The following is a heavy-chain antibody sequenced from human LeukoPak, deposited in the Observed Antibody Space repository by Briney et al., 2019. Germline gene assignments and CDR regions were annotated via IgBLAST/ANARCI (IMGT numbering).Heavy chain of an antibody. D-gene: IGHD3-22*01. CDR2: INHSGST. Sequence: SETLSLTCAVYDGSLSGYYWSWIRQPPGKGLEWIGEINHSGSTNYNPSLKSRVTISVDTSKNQFSLKLSSVTAADTAVYYCARGHYDSSGYYVSWGYWGQGTLVTVSS. J-gene: IGHJ4*02. CDR3: ARGHYDSSGYYVSWGY. V-gene: IGHV4-34*01. CDR1: DGSLSGYY.